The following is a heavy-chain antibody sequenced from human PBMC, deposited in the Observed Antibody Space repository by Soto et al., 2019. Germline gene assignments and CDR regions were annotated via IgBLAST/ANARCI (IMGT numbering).Heavy chain of an antibody. CDR2: ISGSGGST. V-gene: IGHV3-23*01. D-gene: IGHD6-13*01. CDR3: AKELQVVSSNYFDY. Sequence: PGGSLRLSCAASGFTFSNYAMNWVRQAPGKGLEWVSAISGSGGSTYYADSVKGRFTISRDNSKNTLYLQMNSLRAEDTAVYYCAKELQVVSSNYFDYWGQGTLVTVSS. J-gene: IGHJ4*02. CDR1: GFTFSNYA.